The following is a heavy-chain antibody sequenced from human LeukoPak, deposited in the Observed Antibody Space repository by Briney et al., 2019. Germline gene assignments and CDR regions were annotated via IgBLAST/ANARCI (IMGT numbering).Heavy chain of an antibody. CDR1: GFTFSSYW. V-gene: IGHV3-7*01. CDR3: ARNVAPDYDSSGYDAFDI. Sequence: GGSLRLSCAASGFTFSSYWMSWVRQAPGKGLEWVANIKQDGSEKYYVDSVKGRFTISRDNAKNSLYLQMNSLRAEDTAVYYCARNVAPDYDSSGYDAFDIWGQGTMVTVSS. J-gene: IGHJ3*02. D-gene: IGHD3-22*01. CDR2: IKQDGSEK.